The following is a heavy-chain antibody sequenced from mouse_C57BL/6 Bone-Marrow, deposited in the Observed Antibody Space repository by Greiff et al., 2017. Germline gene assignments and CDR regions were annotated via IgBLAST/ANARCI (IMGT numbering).Heavy chain of an antibody. CDR2: ISDGGSYT. J-gene: IGHJ2*01. CDR1: GFTFSSYA. D-gene: IGHD2-1*01. CDR3: ARDRINGNLLDY. V-gene: IGHV5-4*03. Sequence: EVKLMESGGGLVKPGGSLKLSCAASGFTFSSYAMSWVRQTPEKRLEWVATISDGGSYTYYPDNVKGRFPISRDNAKNNLYLQMSHLKSEDTGMYYCARDRINGNLLDYWGQGTTLTVAS.